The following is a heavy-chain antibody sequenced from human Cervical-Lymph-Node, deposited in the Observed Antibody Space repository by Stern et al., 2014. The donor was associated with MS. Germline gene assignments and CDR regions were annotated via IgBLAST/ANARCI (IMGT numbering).Heavy chain of an antibody. CDR3: ARDRKHYDSSGYSTSLFDY. V-gene: IGHV4-61*01. J-gene: IGHJ4*02. CDR1: GASISSGTYY. D-gene: IGHD3-22*01. CDR2: VYNPDST. Sequence: VQLVESGPGLVKPSETLSLTCTVSGASISSGTYYWSWIRQPPAKGLDWIGYVYNPDSTHYNPSRKSRVTLSLDASKNQFSLRLSSVTAADTAVYFCARDRKHYDSSGYSTSLFDYWGQGTLVTVSS.